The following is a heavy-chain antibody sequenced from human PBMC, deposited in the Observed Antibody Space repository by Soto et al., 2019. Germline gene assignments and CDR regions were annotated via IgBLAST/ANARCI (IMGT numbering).Heavy chain of an antibody. Sequence: PSETLSLTCTVSGASIDTYYWTWIRQPAGKGLEWIGLIHTSGSNYYNPSLESRVTMSEDTSKNHVSLKLTSVTAADTAVYYCVGVGYGRCFDFWGQGMQVTVSS. CDR3: VGVGYGRCFDF. CDR2: IHTSGSN. V-gene: IGHV4-4*07. CDR1: GASIDTYY. J-gene: IGHJ4*02. D-gene: IGHD4-17*01.